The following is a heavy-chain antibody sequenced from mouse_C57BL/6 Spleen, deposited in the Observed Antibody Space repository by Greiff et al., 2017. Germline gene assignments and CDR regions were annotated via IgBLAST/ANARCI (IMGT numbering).Heavy chain of an antibody. J-gene: IGHJ2*01. CDR3: ARGHYYGSGHYFDY. CDR2: IDPSDSYT. D-gene: IGHD1-1*01. V-gene: IGHV1-59*01. CDR1: GYTFTSYW. Sequence: VQLQQPGAELVRPGTSVKLSCKASGYTFTSYWMHWVKQRPGQGLEWIGVIDPSDSYTNYNQKFKGKATLTVDTSSSTAYMQLSSLTSEDSAVYYCARGHYYGSGHYFDYWGQGTTLTVSS.